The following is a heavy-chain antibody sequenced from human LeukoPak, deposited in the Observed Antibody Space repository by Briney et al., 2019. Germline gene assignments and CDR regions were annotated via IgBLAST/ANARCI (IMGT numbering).Heavy chain of an antibody. D-gene: IGHD5-18*01. CDR1: GYTFTSYG. V-gene: IGHV1-18*01. Sequence: ASVKVSCKASGYTFTSYGISWVRQAPGQGLEWMGWISAYNGNTNYAQKLQGRVTMTTDTSTSTAYMELRSLRSDDTALYYCARGYSYGTLATYYYYYGMDVWGQGTTVTVSS. CDR3: ARGYSYGTLATYYYYYGMDV. CDR2: ISAYNGNT. J-gene: IGHJ6*02.